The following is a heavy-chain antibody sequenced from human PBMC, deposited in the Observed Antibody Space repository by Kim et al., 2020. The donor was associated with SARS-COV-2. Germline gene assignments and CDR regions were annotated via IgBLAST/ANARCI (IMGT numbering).Heavy chain of an antibody. J-gene: IGHJ4*02. CDR3: VKEVGYYDSSGYYVSRYFDY. CDR1: GFTFSSYA. D-gene: IGHD3-22*01. V-gene: IGHV3-64D*09. CDR2: ISSNGGST. Sequence: GGSLRLSCSASGFTFSSYAMHWVRQAPGKGLEYVSAISSNGGSTYYADSVKGRFTISRDNSKNTLYLQMSSLRAEDTAVYYCVKEVGYYDSSGYYVSRYFDYWGQGTLVTVSS.